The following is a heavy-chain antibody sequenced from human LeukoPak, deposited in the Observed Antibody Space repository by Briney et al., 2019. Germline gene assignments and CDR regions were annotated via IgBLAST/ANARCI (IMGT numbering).Heavy chain of an antibody. CDR2: INPSGGST. V-gene: IGHV1-46*01. Sequence: ASVKVSCKASGYTFTSYYMHWVRQGPGQGLEWMGIINPSGGSTSYAQKFQGRVTMTRDTSTDTVYMELSSLRSEDTAVFYCVRGASSIAALNPFWYFDLWGRGTLVTVSS. CDR1: GYTFTSYY. J-gene: IGHJ2*01. D-gene: IGHD6-6*01. CDR3: VRGASSIAALNPFWYFDL.